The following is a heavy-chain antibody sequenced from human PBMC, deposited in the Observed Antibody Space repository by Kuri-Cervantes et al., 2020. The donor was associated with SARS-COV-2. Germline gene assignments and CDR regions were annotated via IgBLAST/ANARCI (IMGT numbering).Heavy chain of an antibody. D-gene: IGHD6-19*01. CDR1: GGSFSGYY. Sequence: GSLRLSCAVYGGSFSGYYWSWIRQPPGKGLEWIGEINHSGSTNYNPSLKSRVTVSVDTSKNQFSLKLSSVTAADTAVYYCARQVAVAGHYYFDYWGQGTLVTGSS. CDR2: INHSGST. J-gene: IGHJ4*02. V-gene: IGHV4-34*01. CDR3: ARQVAVAGHYYFDY.